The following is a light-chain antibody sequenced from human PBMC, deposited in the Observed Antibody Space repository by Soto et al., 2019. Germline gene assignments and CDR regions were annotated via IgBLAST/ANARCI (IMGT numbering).Light chain of an antibody. J-gene: IGKJ3*01. CDR2: GAS. V-gene: IGKV3-20*01. CDR1: KSLAGRY. CDR3: QQGFT. Sequence: EIVLTQSPGTLSLSPGERATLSCRARKSLAGRYLGWYQQKPGQAPRLLIYGASKRATGIPDRFSGSGSVTDFTLTISRLEPEDFAVYFCQQGFTFGPGTKVDLK.